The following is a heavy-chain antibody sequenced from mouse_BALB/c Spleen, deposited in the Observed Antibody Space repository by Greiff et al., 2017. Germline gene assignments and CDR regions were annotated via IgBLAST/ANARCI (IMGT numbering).Heavy chain of an antibody. CDR1: GFTFSSYG. Sequence: EVKVVESGGGLVQPGGSLKLSCAASGFTFSSYGMSWVRQTPDKRLELVATINSNGGSTYYPDSVKGRFTISRDNAKNTLYLQMSSLKSEDTAMYYCARVRYYFDYWGQGTTLTVSS. CDR2: INSNGGST. J-gene: IGHJ2*01. V-gene: IGHV5-6-3*01. CDR3: ARVRYYFDY.